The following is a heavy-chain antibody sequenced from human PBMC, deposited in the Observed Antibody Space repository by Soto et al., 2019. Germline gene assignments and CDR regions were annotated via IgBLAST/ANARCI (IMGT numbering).Heavy chain of an antibody. CDR1: GFTFSSFG. Sequence: EQLAESGGGVVQSGRSLRLSCEASGFTFSSFGMHWARQAPGKGLEWVAVISYDGSDTYFADSVKGRFTISRDNSKNIVYLQMNSLRVEDTAVYYCVKDIHFLGIWYFDLWGRGSLVSVSS. CDR2: ISYDGSDT. CDR3: VKDIHFLGIWYFDL. V-gene: IGHV3-30*18. J-gene: IGHJ2*01. D-gene: IGHD3-16*01.